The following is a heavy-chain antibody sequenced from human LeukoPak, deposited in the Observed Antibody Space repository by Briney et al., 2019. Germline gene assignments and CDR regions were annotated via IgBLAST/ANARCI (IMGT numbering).Heavy chain of an antibody. V-gene: IGHV3-48*03. Sequence: HSGGSLRLSCAASGFTFSSYEMNWVRQAPGKGLGWVSYISSSGSTIYYGDSVKGRFTISRDDAKTSVYLQMNSLRAEDTAVYFCARDIAYCSGGICYDIRFDHWGQGSLVTVSS. CDR3: ARDIAYCSGGICYDIRFDH. CDR2: ISSSGSTI. CDR1: GFTFSSYE. J-gene: IGHJ5*02. D-gene: IGHD2-15*01.